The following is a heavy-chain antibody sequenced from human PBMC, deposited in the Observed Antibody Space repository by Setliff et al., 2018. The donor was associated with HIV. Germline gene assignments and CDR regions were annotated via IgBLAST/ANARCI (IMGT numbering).Heavy chain of an antibody. V-gene: IGHV5-51*01. Sequence: GESLNISCEASGYTFTNYWIGWVLQMPGKGLEWMGIIYPGDSDILYSPSFQGQVTISADKSITTAYLQWSSLKASDTAIYYCVRHRSAVAGTRIGYCYYMDVWGKGTTVTVSS. CDR3: VRHRSAVAGTRIGYCYYMDV. CDR1: GYTFTNYW. J-gene: IGHJ6*03. D-gene: IGHD6-19*01. CDR2: IYPGDSDI.